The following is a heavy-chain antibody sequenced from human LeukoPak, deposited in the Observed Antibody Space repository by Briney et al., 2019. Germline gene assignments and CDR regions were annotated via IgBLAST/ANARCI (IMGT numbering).Heavy chain of an antibody. V-gene: IGHV3-7*01. J-gene: IGHJ4*02. CDR2: IKQDGSEK. CDR3: ASSFSDDFWSGHF. Sequence: GGSLRLSCAASRITFTYWMSWVRQAPGKGLEWVANIKQDGSEKYYVDSVKGRFTISRDNAKKSLFLQMKSLRAQDTAVYYCASSFSDDFWSGHFWGQGTLVTVSS. D-gene: IGHD3-3*01. CDR1: RITFTYW.